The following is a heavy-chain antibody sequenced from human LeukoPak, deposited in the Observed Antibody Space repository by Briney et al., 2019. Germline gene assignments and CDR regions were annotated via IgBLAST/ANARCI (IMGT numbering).Heavy chain of an antibody. D-gene: IGHD3-10*01. CDR1: GYTFTGYY. V-gene: IGHV1-2*02. Sequence: ASVEVSCKASGYTFTGYYMHWVRQAPGQGLEWMGWINPNSGGTNYAQKFQGRVTMTRDTSISTAYMELSRLRSDDTAVYYCARPYYYGSGSHLDYWGQGTLVTVSS. CDR2: INPNSGGT. CDR3: ARPYYYGSGSHLDY. J-gene: IGHJ4*02.